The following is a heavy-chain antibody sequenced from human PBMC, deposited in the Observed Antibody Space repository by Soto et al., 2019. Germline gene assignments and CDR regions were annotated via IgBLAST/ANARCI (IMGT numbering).Heavy chain of an antibody. CDR2: ISYDGSNK. CDR3: ARGICSGGSCYSNYYYYGMDV. V-gene: IGHV3-30-3*01. CDR1: GFTFSSYA. Sequence: GGSLRLSCAASGFTFSSYAMHWVRQAPGKGLEWVAVISYDGSNKYYADSVKGRFTISRDNSKNTLYLQMNSLRAEDTAVYYCARGICSGGSCYSNYYYYGMDVWGQGTTVTVSS. D-gene: IGHD2-15*01. J-gene: IGHJ6*02.